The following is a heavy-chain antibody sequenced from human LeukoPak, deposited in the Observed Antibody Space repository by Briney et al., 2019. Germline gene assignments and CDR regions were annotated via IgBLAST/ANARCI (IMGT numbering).Heavy chain of an antibody. D-gene: IGHD3-22*01. CDR3: ARRCLHDRSGFFDY. CDR1: AFTFSNYA. J-gene: IGHJ4*02. CDR2: LSYDGSDN. V-gene: IGHV3-30*04. Sequence: SLCRYCAAYAFTFSNYAMHWVRQAPGKGLEWVTALSYDGSDNYDADSFKGRFTISRDNSINTPYLQMNSLRAEDTAVYYCARRCLHDRSGFFDYWGQGTLVAVSS.